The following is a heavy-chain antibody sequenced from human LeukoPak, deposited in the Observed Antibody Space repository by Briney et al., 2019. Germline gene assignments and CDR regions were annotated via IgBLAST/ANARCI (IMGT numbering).Heavy chain of an antibody. V-gene: IGHV3-21*01. CDR3: ATEQVAAAGTVLDY. CDR2: ISSTSRYI. CDR1: GFTFSNYS. J-gene: IGHJ4*02. D-gene: IGHD6-13*01. Sequence: GGSLRLSCAASGFTFSNYSMNWVRQAPGKGLEWVSSISSTSRYIYCADSLKGRFTISRDNAKNSLYLQMNSLRAEDTAVYYCATEQVAAAGTVLDYWGQGTLVTVSS.